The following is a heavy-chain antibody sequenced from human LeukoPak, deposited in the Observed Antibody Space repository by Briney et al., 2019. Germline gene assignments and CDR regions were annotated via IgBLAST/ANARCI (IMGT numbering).Heavy chain of an antibody. Sequence: PSQTLSLTCTVSGGSISSGGYYWSWLRQPPGKGLEWIGEINHSGSTNYNPSLKSRVTISVDTSKNQFSLKLSSVTAADTAVYYCARHSPVAMAILRYYYYGMDVWGQGTTVTVSS. CDR3: ARHSPVAMAILRYYYYGMDV. CDR1: GGSISSGGYY. CDR2: INHSGST. J-gene: IGHJ6*02. V-gene: IGHV4-39*01. D-gene: IGHD5-18*01.